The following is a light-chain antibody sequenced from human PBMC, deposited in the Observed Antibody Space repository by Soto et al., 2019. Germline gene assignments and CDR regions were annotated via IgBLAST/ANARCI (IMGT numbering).Light chain of an antibody. CDR2: DVN. J-gene: IGLJ1*01. CDR1: SSDVGGYNY. Sequence: QSALTQPPSASGSPGQSVAISCTGTSSDVGGYNYVSWYQQHPGKAPKLMIYDVNKRPSGVPDRFSGSKSGNTASLTVSGPQAEDEADYYCSSYAGSSNVFGTGTKLTVL. CDR3: SSYAGSSNV. V-gene: IGLV2-8*01.